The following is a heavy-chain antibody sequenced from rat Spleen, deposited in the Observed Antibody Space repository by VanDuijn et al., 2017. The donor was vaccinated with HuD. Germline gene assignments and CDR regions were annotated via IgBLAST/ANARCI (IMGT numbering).Heavy chain of an antibody. V-gene: IGHV5-22*01. D-gene: IGHD1-5*01. Sequence: EVQLVESGGGLVQPGRSLKLSCAASGFTFSDYYMAWVRQAPEKGLEWVASITHEGSSPDYGNAVKGRFTISRDNAKSTLYLQMDSLRSEDTATYYCVRLDPETGTYFDYWGQGVMVTVSS. J-gene: IGHJ2*01. CDR3: VRLDPETGTYFDY. CDR2: ITHEGSSP. CDR1: GFTFSDYY.